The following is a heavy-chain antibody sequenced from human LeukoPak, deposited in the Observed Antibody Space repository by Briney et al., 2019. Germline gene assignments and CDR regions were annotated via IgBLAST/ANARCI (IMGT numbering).Heavy chain of an antibody. CDR1: GGSIGSGAYY. CDR2: IYASGST. Sequence: PSETLSLTCTVSGGSIGSGAYYWRWIRQPAGKGPEWIGRIYASGSTMYNPSLKSRVTISVDTSENQFSLKVRSVTAADTGGYYCARQIPEKGNGDYPRPFDYWGQGTLVTVSS. V-gene: IGHV4-61*02. J-gene: IGHJ4*02. CDR3: ARQIPEKGNGDYPRPFDY. D-gene: IGHD4-17*01.